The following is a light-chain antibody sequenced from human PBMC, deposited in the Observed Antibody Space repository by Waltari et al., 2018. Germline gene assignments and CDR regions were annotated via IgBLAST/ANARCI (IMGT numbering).Light chain of an antibody. CDR3: QQSDGIPFT. CDR2: KTS. J-gene: IGKJ2*01. Sequence: DIKMTQSPSSLSASIGDTVTITCRASQSVGPFLNWYQQKPGEAPNLLIYKTSHLQGGVSSRFSGRGSGTEFTLTIDNLQPEDFATYYCQQSDGIPFTFGPGT. V-gene: IGKV1-39*01. CDR1: QSVGPF.